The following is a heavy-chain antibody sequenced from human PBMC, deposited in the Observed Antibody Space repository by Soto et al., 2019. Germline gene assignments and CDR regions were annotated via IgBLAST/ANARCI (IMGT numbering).Heavy chain of an antibody. D-gene: IGHD3-3*01. CDR3: SRLEGG. CDR1: GFTFTDHY. CDR2: SRNKAKSYTT. Sequence: EKQLVESGGDLVQPGGSLTLSCVGSGFTFTDHYMEWVRQAPGKGLEWIARSRNKAKSYTTDYAASVKGRFTISRDLSKNSLYLQMNNLKIEDTAVYYCSRLEGGWGQGTLVTVSS. V-gene: IGHV3-72*01. J-gene: IGHJ4*02.